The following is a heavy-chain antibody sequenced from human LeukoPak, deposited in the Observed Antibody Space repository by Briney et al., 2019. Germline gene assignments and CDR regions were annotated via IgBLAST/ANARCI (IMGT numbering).Heavy chain of an antibody. CDR1: GFTFSNYW. J-gene: IGHJ4*02. Sequence: PGGSLRLSCAASGFTFSNYWMSWVRRAPGKGLEWVTNIKEDGSEKNYVDSVKGRFTISRDNAKNSLYLQMNSLRAEDTAVYYCARGGVVVTNYWGQGTLVTVSS. D-gene: IGHD2-21*02. CDR2: IKEDGSEK. V-gene: IGHV3-7*01. CDR3: ARGGVVVTNY.